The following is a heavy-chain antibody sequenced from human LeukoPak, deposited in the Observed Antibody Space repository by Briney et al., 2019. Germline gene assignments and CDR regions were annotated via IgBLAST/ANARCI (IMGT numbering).Heavy chain of an antibody. CDR2: INQSGNK. J-gene: IGHJ4*02. Sequence: SETLSLTCAVYDESFRTYYWSWIRQPPGRGLEWIGEINQSGNKNYNPSLESRVTISVDTSKNQFSLRLTSVTAADTAVYYCATDRGASGLKDWGQGTLVTVSS. V-gene: IGHV4-34*01. D-gene: IGHD3/OR15-3a*01. CDR3: ATDRGASGLKD. CDR1: DESFRTYY.